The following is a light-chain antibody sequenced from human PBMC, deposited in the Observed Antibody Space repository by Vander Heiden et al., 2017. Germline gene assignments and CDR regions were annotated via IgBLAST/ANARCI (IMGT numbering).Light chain of an antibody. V-gene: IGKV2-28*01. CDR1: QSLLHSNGYNY. CDR3: MQALQTPLT. J-gene: IGKJ4*01. CDR2: LGS. Sequence: DFVMTQSPLSLPVTPGEPASISFRSSQSLLHSNGYNYLDWYVQKPGQSPQLLISLGSNRASGVPDRFSGSGSGADFTLKSSRVEAEDVGVYCCMQALQTPLTFGGGTRVEIK.